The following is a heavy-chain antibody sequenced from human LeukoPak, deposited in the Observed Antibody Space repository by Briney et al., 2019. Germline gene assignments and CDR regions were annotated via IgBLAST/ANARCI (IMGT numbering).Heavy chain of an antibody. V-gene: IGHV3-23*01. CDR2: ISGSGART. D-gene: IGHD3-10*01. CDR1: GFTFSTYA. Sequence: GGSLGLSCAASGFTFSTYAMSWVRQAPGKGLEWVSEISGSGARTYYADSVKGRFTISRDNSKNTLYLQMNSLRAEDTAVYYCAKMIREFGYYYYYMDVWGKGTTVTVSS. J-gene: IGHJ6*03. CDR3: AKMIREFGYYYYYMDV.